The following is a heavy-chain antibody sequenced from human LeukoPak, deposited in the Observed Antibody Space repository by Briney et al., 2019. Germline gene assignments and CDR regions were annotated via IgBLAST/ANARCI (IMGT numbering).Heavy chain of an antibody. J-gene: IGHJ4*02. D-gene: IGHD3-10*01. CDR2: IYSSGNT. CDR1: GASISSYY. V-gene: IGHV4-4*07. Sequence: SETLSLTCTVSGASISSYYWNWIRQPAGEGLEWLGRIYSSGNTNYNPSLKSRVTISVDKSRNQFSLKLTSVTAADTAVYYCARDSYGSGSYYPYYFDYWGQGTLVTVSS. CDR3: ARDSYGSGSYYPYYFDY.